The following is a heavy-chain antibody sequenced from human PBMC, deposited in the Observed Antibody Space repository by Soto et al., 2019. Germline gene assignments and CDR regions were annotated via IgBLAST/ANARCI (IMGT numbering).Heavy chain of an antibody. V-gene: IGHV3-21*01. CDR1: GFTFSSYS. CDR3: AREGVMATTHTPFGY. CDR2: ISSSSSYI. Sequence: GGSLRLSCAASGFTFSSYSMNWVRQAPGKGLEWVSSISSSSSYIYYADSVKGRFTISRDNAKNSLYLQMNSLRAEDTAVYYCAREGVMATTHTPFGYWGQGTLVTVSS. D-gene: IGHD2-21*01. J-gene: IGHJ4*02.